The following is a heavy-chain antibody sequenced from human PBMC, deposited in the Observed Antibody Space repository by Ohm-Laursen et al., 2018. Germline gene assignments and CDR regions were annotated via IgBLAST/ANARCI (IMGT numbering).Heavy chain of an antibody. Sequence: SLRLSCSASGFTFDDYAMHWVRQAPGKGLEWVSGISWNSGSIGYADSVKGRFTISTDNAKNSLCLQMNSLRVEDTAVYYCVGKDYWGQGTLVTVSS. V-gene: IGHV3-9*01. D-gene: IGHD1-26*01. CDR3: VGKDY. CDR1: GFTFDDYA. CDR2: ISWNSGSI. J-gene: IGHJ4*02.